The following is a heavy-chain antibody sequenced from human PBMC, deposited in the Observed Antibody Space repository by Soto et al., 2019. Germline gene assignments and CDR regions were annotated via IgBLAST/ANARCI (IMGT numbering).Heavy chain of an antibody. D-gene: IGHD6-13*01. V-gene: IGHV5-51*01. CDR1: GYSFTSYW. CDR3: ARQKYSSSPWYYYYYGMDV. CDR2: IYPGDSDT. Sequence: PGESLKISCKGSGYSFTSYWIGWVRQRPGKGLEWMGIIYPGDSDTRYSPSFQGQVTISADKSISTAYLQWSSLKASDTAMYYCARQKYSSSPWYYYYYGMDVWGQGTTVTVSS. J-gene: IGHJ6*02.